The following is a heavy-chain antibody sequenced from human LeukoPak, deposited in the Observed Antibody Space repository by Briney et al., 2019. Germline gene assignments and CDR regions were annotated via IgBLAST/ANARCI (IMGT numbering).Heavy chain of an antibody. CDR2: ISAYNGDT. D-gene: IGHD3-22*01. CDR3: ARTRGSYYYDSSGYYY. V-gene: IGHV1-18*01. CDR1: GYIFTSYG. J-gene: IGHJ4*02. Sequence: GASVKVSCKASGYIFTSYGISWVRQAPGQGLEWMGWISAYNGDTNYAQKLQGRVTMTTDTSTSTAYMELRSLRSDDTAVYYCARTRGSYYYDSSGYYYWGQGTLVTVSS.